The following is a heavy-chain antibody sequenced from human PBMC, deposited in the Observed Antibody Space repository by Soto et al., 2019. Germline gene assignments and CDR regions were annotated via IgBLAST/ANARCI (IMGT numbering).Heavy chain of an antibody. Sequence: QVHLQESGPGLVKPSQTLSLNCTVSGGSVSSGDYYWTWIRQHPGKGLEWIGYISYTGSTYYNPSLESRVSISVDMSRTHFSLRLNSVTAADTAVYYCATTGGYGTPGDYWGQGNLVTVSS. D-gene: IGHD5-12*01. CDR1: GGSVSSGDYY. J-gene: IGHJ4*02. CDR2: ISYTGST. V-gene: IGHV4-31*03. CDR3: ATTGGYGTPGDY.